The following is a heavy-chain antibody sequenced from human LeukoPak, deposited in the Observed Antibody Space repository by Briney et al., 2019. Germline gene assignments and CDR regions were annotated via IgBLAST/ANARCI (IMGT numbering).Heavy chain of an antibody. V-gene: IGHV1-18*01. CDR3: ARVVPFITMIGGFDP. D-gene: IGHD3-22*01. CDR1: GYTFTSYG. Sequence: GASVKVSCKASGYTFTSYGISWVRQAPGQGLEWMGWISAYNGNTNYAQKLQGRVTMTTDTSTSTAYMELRSLRSDDTAVYYCARVVPFITMIGGFDPWGQGTLVTVSS. CDR2: ISAYNGNT. J-gene: IGHJ5*02.